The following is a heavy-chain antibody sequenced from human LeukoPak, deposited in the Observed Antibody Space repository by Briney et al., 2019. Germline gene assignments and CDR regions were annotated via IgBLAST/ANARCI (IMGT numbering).Heavy chain of an antibody. J-gene: IGHJ6*02. CDR1: GASIGSYY. CDR3: TRHDVVAVIGHGMAV. CDR2: ISQNGYT. D-gene: IGHD2-15*01. Sequence: PSETLSLTCTVSGASIGSYYWSWIRQPPGKGLDWIGYISQNGYTKYTPSLKSRVTISRDTSENQFSLILGAVSAADTAVYYCTRHDVVAVIGHGMAVWGQGTTVTVSS. V-gene: IGHV4-59*08.